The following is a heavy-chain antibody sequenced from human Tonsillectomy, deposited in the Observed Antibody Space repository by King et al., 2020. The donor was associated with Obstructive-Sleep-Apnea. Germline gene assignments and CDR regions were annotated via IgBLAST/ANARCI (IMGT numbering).Heavy chain of an antibody. CDR3: AGGHGFSSWYDWYFDL. J-gene: IGHJ2*01. Sequence: VQLQESGPGLVKPSQTLSLTCTVSGGSISSGGYFWSWIRQHPGKGLEWIGYIYYSGSTYYNPSLKSRPTISVDTSKNQFSLKLSSVTAADTAVYYCAGGHGFSSWYDWYFDLWGRGTLVTVSS. D-gene: IGHD6-13*01. CDR1: GGSISSGGYF. V-gene: IGHV4-31*03. CDR2: IYYSGST.